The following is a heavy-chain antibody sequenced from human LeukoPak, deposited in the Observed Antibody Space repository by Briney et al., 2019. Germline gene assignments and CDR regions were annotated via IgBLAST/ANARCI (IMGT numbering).Heavy chain of an antibody. V-gene: IGHV1-2*02. J-gene: IGHJ4*02. D-gene: IGHD3-22*01. CDR2: INPNSGGT. Sequence: GASVKASCKASGYTFTGYYMHCVRHAPGQGLECIGCINPNSGGTNYAQKFQGRVIMTRDTSISTAYVELSRLRSDDTAVYYCERDGYYYDSSGYPYGFDYWGQGTLVTVSS. CDR3: ERDGYYYDSSGYPYGFDY. CDR1: GYTFTGYY.